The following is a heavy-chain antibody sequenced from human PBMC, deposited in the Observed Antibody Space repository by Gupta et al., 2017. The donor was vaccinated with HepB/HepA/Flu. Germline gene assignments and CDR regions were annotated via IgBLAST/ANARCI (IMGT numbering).Heavy chain of an antibody. V-gene: IGHV4-39*01. CDR1: GGSIYSSSYY. D-gene: IGHD3-3*01. J-gene: IGHJ6*02. CDR2: IYYSGST. CDR3: ARQSSRDDFWSGYHSYAMDV. Sequence: QLQLQESGPGLVKPSETLSLICTVSGGSIYSSSYYRGWIRQPPGKGLEWIGSIYYSGSTYYNPSLKSRVTISVDTSKNQFSLKLGSVTAADTAVYYCARQSSRDDFWSGYHSYAMDVWGQGTTVTVS.